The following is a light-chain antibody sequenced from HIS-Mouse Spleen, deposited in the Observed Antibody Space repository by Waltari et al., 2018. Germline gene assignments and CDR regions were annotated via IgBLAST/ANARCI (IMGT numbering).Light chain of an antibody. CDR2: LGS. Sequence: DIVMTQSPLSLPVTPGEPASIPCRSSQSLLHSNGYNYLDWYLQKPGQSPQLLIYLGSNRASGVTDRFSGSGSGTDFTLKISRVEAEDVGVYYCMQALQTPLYTFGQGTKLEIK. CDR3: MQALQTPLYT. J-gene: IGKJ2*01. CDR1: QSLLHSNGYNY. V-gene: IGKV2-28*01.